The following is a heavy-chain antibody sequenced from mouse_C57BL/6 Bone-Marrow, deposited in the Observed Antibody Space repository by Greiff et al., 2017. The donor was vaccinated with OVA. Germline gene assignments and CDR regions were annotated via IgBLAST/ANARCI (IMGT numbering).Heavy chain of an antibody. CDR3: ARWGFYWYFDV. V-gene: IGHV1-4*01. Sequence: LQESGAELARPGASVKMSCKASGYTFTSYTMHWVKQRPGQGLEWIGYINPSSGYTKYNQKFKDKATLTADKSSSTAYMQLSSLTSEDSAVYYCARWGFYWYFDVWGSGTTVTVTA. J-gene: IGHJ1*01. CDR1: GYTFTSYT. CDR2: INPSSGYT.